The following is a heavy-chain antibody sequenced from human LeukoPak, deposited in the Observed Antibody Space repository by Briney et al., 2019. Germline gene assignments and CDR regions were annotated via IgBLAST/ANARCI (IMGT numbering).Heavy chain of an antibody. V-gene: IGHV4-61*05. D-gene: IGHD3-10*01. CDR3: ARAKPWGVRELYFDY. Sequence: SETLSLTCTVSGGSISSSSSDYYWGWLRQPPGKGLEWIGDISYSASTNHNPSLKSRVTISGDTSKKRFSLKLSSVTAADTAVYYCARAKPWGVRELYFDYWGQGTLVTVSS. CDR2: ISYSAST. CDR1: GGSISSSSSDYY. J-gene: IGHJ4*02.